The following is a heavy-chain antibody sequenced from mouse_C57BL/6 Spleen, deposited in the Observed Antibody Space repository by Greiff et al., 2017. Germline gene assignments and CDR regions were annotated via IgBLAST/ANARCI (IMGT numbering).Heavy chain of an antibody. CDR1: GYTFTEYT. Sequence: VQLQQSGAELVKPGASVKLSCKASGYTFTEYTIHWVKQRPGQGLEWIGWFYPGSGSIKYNEKFKDKATLTADKSSSTVYMELSRLTSESSAVYFCAGHEDYGRYGWYFAVWGTGTTVTVSA. CDR3: AGHEDYGRYGWYFAV. D-gene: IGHD2-1*01. J-gene: IGHJ1*03. CDR2: FYPGSGSI. V-gene: IGHV1-62-2*01.